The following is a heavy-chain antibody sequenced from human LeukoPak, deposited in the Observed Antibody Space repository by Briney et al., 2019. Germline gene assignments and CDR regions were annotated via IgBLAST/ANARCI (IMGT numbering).Heavy chain of an antibody. J-gene: IGHJ1*01. V-gene: IGHV4-30-4*01. D-gene: IGHD3-10*01. CDR1: GGSISIDNYY. CDR3: ARVERGGSGGFQH. Sequence: SETLSLTCAVSGGSISIDNYYWSWIRQPPGKGLEWIGYIYHSGSTYCSPSLKSRVSISVDTSKNQFSLKLSSVTAADTAVYYRARVERGGSGGFQHWGQGTLVTVSS. CDR2: IYHSGST.